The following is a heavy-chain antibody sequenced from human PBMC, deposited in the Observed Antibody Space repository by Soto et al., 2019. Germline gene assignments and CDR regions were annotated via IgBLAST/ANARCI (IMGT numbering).Heavy chain of an antibody. Sequence: QVQLQESGPGLVKPSETLSLTCTVSGSSVNNGSFYWSWIRQPPGKGLEWIGYIYHSGTTNYNPSLKSRFTISVDTSKNQFSLKVKSVTAADTALYYCARKSRGSKYGYYFDYWGQGILVTVS. CDR1: GSSVNNGSFY. CDR2: IYHSGTT. V-gene: IGHV4-61*01. J-gene: IGHJ4*02. D-gene: IGHD5-18*01. CDR3: ARKSRGSKYGYYFDY.